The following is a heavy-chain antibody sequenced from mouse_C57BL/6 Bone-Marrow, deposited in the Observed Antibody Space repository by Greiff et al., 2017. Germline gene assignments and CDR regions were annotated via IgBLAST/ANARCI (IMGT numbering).Heavy chain of an antibody. CDR3: AREEATMVTTGYYYAMDY. Sequence: VQLQQPGAELVRPGTSVKLSCKASGYTFTSYWMPWVKQRPGQGLEWIGVIDPSDSYTNYNQKFKGKATLTVDTSSSTAYMQLSSLTSEDSAVYYCAREEATMVTTGYYYAMDYWGQGTSVTVSS. V-gene: IGHV1-59*01. J-gene: IGHJ4*01. CDR2: IDPSDSYT. D-gene: IGHD2-2*01. CDR1: GYTFTSYW.